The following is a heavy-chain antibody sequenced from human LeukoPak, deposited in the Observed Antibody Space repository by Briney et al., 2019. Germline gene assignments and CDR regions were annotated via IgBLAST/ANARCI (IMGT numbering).Heavy chain of an antibody. CDR1: GFTFSSYG. CDR2: ISSSSSII. CDR3: ARVLRYCSGGNCYSGGLGYMDV. D-gene: IGHD2-15*01. Sequence: PGGSLRLSCAGSGFTFSSYGMNWVRQAPGKGLEWVSYISSSSSIIYYAESLKGRFTISRDNAENSLYLQVNSLRAEDTAVYYCARVLRYCSGGNCYSGGLGYMDVWGKGTTVTISS. V-gene: IGHV3-48*01. J-gene: IGHJ6*03.